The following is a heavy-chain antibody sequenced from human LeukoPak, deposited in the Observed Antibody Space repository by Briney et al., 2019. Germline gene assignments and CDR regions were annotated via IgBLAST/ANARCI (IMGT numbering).Heavy chain of an antibody. Sequence: SETLSLTYAVYGGSFSGYYWSWIRQPPGKGLEWIGEINHSGSTNYTPSLKSRVTISVDTSKNQFSLKLSSVTAADTAVYYCARGCSGYDFWSGYYTHPYYYYYYMDVWGKGTTVSVSS. CDR2: INHSGST. CDR1: GGSFSGYY. V-gene: IGHV4-34*01. D-gene: IGHD3-3*01. J-gene: IGHJ6*03. CDR3: ARGCSGYDFWSGYYTHPYYYYYYMDV.